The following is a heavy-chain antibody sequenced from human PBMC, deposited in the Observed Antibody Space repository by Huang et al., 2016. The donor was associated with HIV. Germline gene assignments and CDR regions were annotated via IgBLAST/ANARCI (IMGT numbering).Heavy chain of an antibody. V-gene: IGHV3-30*18. CDR2: ISYDAKTK. CDR1: GFTFSSYG. CDR3: AKGGSAAAVLDF. D-gene: IGHD6-13*01. Sequence: QVQLVESGGGVVQPGRSLRLSCAASGFTFSSYGMHWFRQDPGKGLEWVAVISYDAKTKYYADSVKGRFSISRDNSKTTVYLQLNSLRLEDTAVYYCAKGGSAAAVLDFWGQGTLVTVSS. J-gene: IGHJ4*02.